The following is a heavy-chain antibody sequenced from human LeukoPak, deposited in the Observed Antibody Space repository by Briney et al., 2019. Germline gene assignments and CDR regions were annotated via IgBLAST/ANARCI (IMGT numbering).Heavy chain of an antibody. V-gene: IGHV1-18*01. J-gene: IGHJ4*02. CDR1: GYTFTSYG. Sequence: ASVKVSCKASGYTFTSYGISWVRQAPGQGLEWMGWISAYNGNTNYAQKLQGRVTMTTDTSTSTAYMELRGLRSDDTAVYYCARDLFADYGGNNFDYWGQGTLVTVSS. D-gene: IGHD4-23*01. CDR3: ARDLFADYGGNNFDY. CDR2: ISAYNGNT.